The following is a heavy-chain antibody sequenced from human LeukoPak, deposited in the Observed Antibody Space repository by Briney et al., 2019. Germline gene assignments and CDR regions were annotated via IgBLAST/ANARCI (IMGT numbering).Heavy chain of an antibody. CDR2: IKSKTDGGTT. CDR3: TTAAPYCSSTSCLDY. J-gene: IGHJ4*02. Sequence: GGSLRLSCAASGFTFSNAWMSWVRQAPGKGLEWVGRIKSKTDGGTTDYAAPVKGRFTISRDDSKNTLYLQMSSLKTEDTAVYYCTTAAPYCSSTSCLDYWGQGTLVTVSS. V-gene: IGHV3-15*01. CDR1: GFTFSNAW. D-gene: IGHD2-2*01.